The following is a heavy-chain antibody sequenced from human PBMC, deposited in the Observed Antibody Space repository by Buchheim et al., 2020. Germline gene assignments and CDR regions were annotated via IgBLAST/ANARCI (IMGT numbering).Heavy chain of an antibody. J-gene: IGHJ4*02. CDR3: ASWVSRADY. CDR2: IWYDGSNK. CDR1: GFTFSNYG. D-gene: IGHD6-13*01. Sequence: QVQLVESGGGVVQPGRSLRLSCVASGFTFSNYGMHWVRQAPGKGLEWVAVIWYDGSNKYYADSVKGRFTISRANSKNTLYPQMNSLRAEDTAVYDCASWVSRADYWGQGTL. V-gene: IGHV3-33*01.